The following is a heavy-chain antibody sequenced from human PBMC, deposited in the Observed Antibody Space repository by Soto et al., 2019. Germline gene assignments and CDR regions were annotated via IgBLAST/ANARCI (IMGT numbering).Heavy chain of an antibody. CDR3: AREIGRGAAQTNYMDV. CDR1: GFTVSSNY. V-gene: IGHV3-66*01. D-gene: IGHD6-6*01. Sequence: EVQLVESGGGLVQPGGSLRLSCAASGFTVSSNYMSWVRKAPGKELEWVSVIYSGGSTFYADSVKGRFTISRDNSKNTVYLQMNSLRAEYAGVYYCAREIGRGAAQTNYMDVWGKGTTVTVS. J-gene: IGHJ6*03. CDR2: IYSGGST.